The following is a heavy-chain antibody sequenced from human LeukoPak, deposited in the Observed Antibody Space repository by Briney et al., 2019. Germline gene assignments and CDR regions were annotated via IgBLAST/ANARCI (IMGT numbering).Heavy chain of an antibody. CDR2: IIPIFGTA. D-gene: IGHD6-19*01. V-gene: IGHV1-69*06. CDR1: GGTFSSYA. CDR3: ARGTVAGTGQADY. J-gene: IGHJ4*02. Sequence: SVKVSCKASGGTFSSYAISWVRQAPGQGLEWMGGIIPIFGTANYAQKFQGRVTITADKSTSTAYMELSSLRSEDTAVYYCARGTVAGTGQADYWGQGTLITVSS.